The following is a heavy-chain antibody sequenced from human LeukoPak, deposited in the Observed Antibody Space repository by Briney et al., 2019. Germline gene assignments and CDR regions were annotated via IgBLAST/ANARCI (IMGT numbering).Heavy chain of an antibody. D-gene: IGHD1-26*01. V-gene: IGHV3-20*04. CDR3: AKGSSGSYSLDAFDI. J-gene: IGHJ3*02. Sequence: GGSLRLSCAASGFTFDDYDMNWVRQAPGKGPEWVSYISRSGAYTYYTDSVKGRFTISRDNAKNSLYLQMSSLRPEDTALYFCAKGSSGSYSLDAFDIWGQGTMVTVSS. CDR2: ISRSGAYT. CDR1: GFTFDDYD.